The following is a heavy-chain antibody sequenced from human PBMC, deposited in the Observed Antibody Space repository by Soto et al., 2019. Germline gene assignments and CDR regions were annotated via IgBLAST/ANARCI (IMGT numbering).Heavy chain of an antibody. J-gene: IGHJ4*02. CDR3: ARVRVIRGVIPSHFGL. Sequence: QAHLAQSGAEVKKPGSSVTVSCKASGGTFNSYGISGLRKAPGQGLDWMGVIIHLYGTVNYAQKFQGRVSITAYTSTSAAYMDLNSLRSDDTAVDYCARVRVIRGVIPSHFGLWGQGTLVTVAS. V-gene: IGHV1-69*06. CDR2: IIHLYGTV. D-gene: IGHD3-10*01. CDR1: GGTFNSYG.